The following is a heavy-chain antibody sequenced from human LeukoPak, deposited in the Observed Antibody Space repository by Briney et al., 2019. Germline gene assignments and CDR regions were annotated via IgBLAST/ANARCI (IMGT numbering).Heavy chain of an antibody. CDR3: ARGVAYEAAIAAAGNNWFDP. V-gene: IGHV1-2*02. Sequence: GASVKVSCKASGYTLTGYYMHWVRQAPGQGLEWMGWINPNSGGTNYAQKFQGRVTMTRDTSISTAYMELSRLRSDDTAVYYCARGVAYEAAIAAAGNNWFDPWGQGTLVTVSS. J-gene: IGHJ5*02. CDR1: GYTLTGYY. D-gene: IGHD6-13*01. CDR2: INPNSGGT.